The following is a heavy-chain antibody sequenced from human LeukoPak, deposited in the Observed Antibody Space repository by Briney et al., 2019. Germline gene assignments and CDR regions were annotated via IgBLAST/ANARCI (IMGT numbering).Heavy chain of an antibody. D-gene: IGHD1-14*01. V-gene: IGHV3-30*04. Sequence: GGSLRLSCAASGFTFSSYAMHWVRQAPGKGLEWVAVISYDGSNKYYADSVKGRFTISRDNSKNTLYLQMNSLRAEDTAVYYCARAVLPSHFDYWGQGTLVTVSS. J-gene: IGHJ4*02. CDR2: ISYDGSNK. CDR1: GFTFSSYA. CDR3: ARAVLPSHFDY.